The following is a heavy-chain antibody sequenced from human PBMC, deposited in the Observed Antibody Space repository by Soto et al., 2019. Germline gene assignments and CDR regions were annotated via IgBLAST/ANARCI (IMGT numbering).Heavy chain of an antibody. V-gene: IGHV5-10-1*01. J-gene: IGHJ4*02. D-gene: IGHD2-2*01. CDR1: GDSFTSYW. CDR2: IDPSGSQT. Sequence: PGESLKISCKGSGDSFTSYWINWVRQMPGKDLEWMGRIDPSGSQTNYNPSFQGHVSISADKSISTAYLQWSSLKASDTAMYYCARPQGYCSNTYCPPFDSWGQGTLVTVSS. CDR3: ARPQGYCSNTYCPPFDS.